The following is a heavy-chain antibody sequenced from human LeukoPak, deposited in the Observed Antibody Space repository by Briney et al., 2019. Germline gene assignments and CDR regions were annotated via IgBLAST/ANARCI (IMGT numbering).Heavy chain of an antibody. V-gene: IGHV4-39*07. CDR1: GGSISSSSYY. CDR3: ASRDYYDSTGYFHC. CDR2: IYYSGST. D-gene: IGHD3-22*01. J-gene: IGHJ4*02. Sequence: PSETLSLTCTVSGGSISSSSYYWGWTRQPPGKGLEWIGSIYYSGSTYYSPSLKSRVTISVDTSKNQFSLKLSSATAADTAVYYCASRDYYDSTGYFHCWGQGTLVSVSS.